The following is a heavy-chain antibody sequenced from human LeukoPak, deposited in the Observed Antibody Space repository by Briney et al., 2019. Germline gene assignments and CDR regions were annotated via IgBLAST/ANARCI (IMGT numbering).Heavy chain of an antibody. D-gene: IGHD3-22*01. V-gene: IGHV4-31*03. CDR2: IHHSGST. J-gene: IGHJ4*02. Sequence: SETPSLTCTVSGGSISTAGHYWSWIRQHPGKGLEWIGYIHHSGSTYYNASLKSRVTISVDTSENQFSLNLSSVTAADTAVYYCARVLNYYDNSGSYYYFDYWGQGTQVTVSS. CDR3: ARVLNYYDNSGSYYYFDY. CDR1: GGSISTAGHY.